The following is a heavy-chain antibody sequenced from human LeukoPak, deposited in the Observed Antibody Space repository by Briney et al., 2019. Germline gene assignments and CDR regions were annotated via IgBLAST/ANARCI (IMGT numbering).Heavy chain of an antibody. CDR2: VSGTGGRT. CDR1: GLTFSSYA. D-gene: IGHD6-6*01. J-gene: IGHJ5*02. Sequence: SGGSLRPSCAASGLTFSSYAMSWVRQAPGKGLEWVSVVSGTGGRTYYADSVKGRFTISRDNSKNTLYLQMNSLRAEDTALYYCVKASSSSPQYNWFDAWGQGTLVTVSS. V-gene: IGHV3-23*01. CDR3: VKASSSSPQYNWFDA.